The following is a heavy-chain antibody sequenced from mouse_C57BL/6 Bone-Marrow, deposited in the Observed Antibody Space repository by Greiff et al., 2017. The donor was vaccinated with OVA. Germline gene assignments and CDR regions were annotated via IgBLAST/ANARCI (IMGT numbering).Heavy chain of an antibody. CDR3: ALDSSGYVWFAY. Sequence: VKLMESGPELVKPGASVKISCKASGYAFSSSWLNWVKQRPGKGLEWIGRIYPGDGDTNYNGKFKGKATLTADKSSSTAYMQLSSLTSEDSAVYFCALDSSGYVWFAYWGQGTLVTVSA. CDR1: GYAFSSSW. CDR2: IYPGDGDT. D-gene: IGHD3-2*02. V-gene: IGHV1-82*01. J-gene: IGHJ3*01.